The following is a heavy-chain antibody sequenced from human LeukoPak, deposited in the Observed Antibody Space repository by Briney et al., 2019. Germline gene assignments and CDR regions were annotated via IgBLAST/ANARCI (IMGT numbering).Heavy chain of an antibody. CDR3: ARRGAVAGTKDDY. CDR1: GYTFTSYG. J-gene: IGHJ4*02. V-gene: IGHV1-18*04. Sequence: ASVKVSCKASGYTFTSYGISWWGRDPGQGVEWMGWISAYNGNTNYAQKLQGRVTITTDTSTSTAYMELRSLRADDTAVYHCARRGAVAGTKDDYWGQGTLVTVSS. D-gene: IGHD6-19*01. CDR2: ISAYNGNT.